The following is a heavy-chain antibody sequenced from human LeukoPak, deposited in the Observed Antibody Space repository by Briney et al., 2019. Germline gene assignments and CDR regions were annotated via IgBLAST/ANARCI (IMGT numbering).Heavy chain of an antibody. CDR2: IDTSGST. Sequence: SETLSLTCTVSGGSISSYYWSWIRQPPGKGLEWIGRIDTSGSTNYNPSLKSRLNISLDTSKHHFSLKLTSVTAADTAVYYCARVVQSTDSSGFYLPEYFQHWGQGTLVTVSS. CDR3: ARVVQSTDSSGFYLPEYFQH. CDR1: GGSISSYY. D-gene: IGHD3-22*01. J-gene: IGHJ1*01. V-gene: IGHV4-4*08.